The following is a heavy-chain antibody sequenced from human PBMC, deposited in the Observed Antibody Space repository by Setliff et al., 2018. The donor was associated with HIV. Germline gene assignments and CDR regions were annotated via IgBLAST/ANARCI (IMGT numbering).Heavy chain of an antibody. V-gene: IGHV1-69*13. CDR3: ARGVDGDYRYYMDV. CDR1: GGSFSSYA. J-gene: IGHJ6*03. Sequence: SVKVSCKASGGSFSSYAIDWVRQAPGQGLEWMGGIIPVFGTANYAQKFQGRVTITADASTRTAYMELSGLRSEDTAVYYCARGVDGDYRYYMDVWGEGTTVTVSS. D-gene: IGHD3-10*01. CDR2: IIPVFGTA.